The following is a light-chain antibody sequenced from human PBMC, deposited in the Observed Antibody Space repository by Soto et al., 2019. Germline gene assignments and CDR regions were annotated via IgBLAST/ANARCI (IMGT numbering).Light chain of an antibody. CDR1: SRDVGGYNF. CDR2: DVT. Sequence: QSVLTQPASVSGSPGQSITISCTGTSRDVGGYNFVAWYQQHPGRAPKLMMYDVTNRPSGVSNRFSGSKSGNTASLTISGLQPEDEADYYCNSFTSNNTWVFGGGTKLTVL. J-gene: IGLJ3*02. CDR3: NSFTSNNTWV. V-gene: IGLV2-14*03.